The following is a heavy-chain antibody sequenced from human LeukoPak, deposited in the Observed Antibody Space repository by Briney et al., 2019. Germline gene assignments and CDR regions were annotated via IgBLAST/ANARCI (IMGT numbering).Heavy chain of an antibody. CDR3: AISSIAARPGMDV. CDR1: GGSISSYY. CDR2: IYYSGST. D-gene: IGHD6-6*01. J-gene: IGHJ6*02. V-gene: IGHV4-59*08. Sequence: SETLSLTCTVSGGSISSYYWSWIRQPPGKGLEWIGYIYYSGSTNYNPSLKSRVTISVGTSKNQFSLKLSSVTAADTAVYYCAISSIAARPGMDVWGQGTTVTVSS.